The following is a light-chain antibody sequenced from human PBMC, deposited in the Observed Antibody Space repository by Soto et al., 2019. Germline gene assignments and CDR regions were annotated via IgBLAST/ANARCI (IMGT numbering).Light chain of an antibody. CDR1: QTVNTY. CDR3: QQRCSSPKT. V-gene: IGKV1-39*01. J-gene: IGKJ2*01. CDR2: AAS. Sequence: DIQMTQSPSSLSASVGDRATITCRASQTVNTYLTWYQQKPGKAPNLLIYAASTWQSGVPSRFSGSGSGTDFTLTISSLQPEDFAAYYCQQRCSSPKTFGQGTKLEVK.